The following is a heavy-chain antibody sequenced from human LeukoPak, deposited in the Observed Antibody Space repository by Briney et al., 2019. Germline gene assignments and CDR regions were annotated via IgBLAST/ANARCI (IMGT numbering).Heavy chain of an antibody. CDR3: ARPYYYDSRIDP. V-gene: IGHV4-30-4*01. CDR2: MYYSGST. CDR1: GGSISSGDYY. D-gene: IGHD3-22*01. J-gene: IGHJ5*02. Sequence: SETLSLTCTVSGGSISSGDYYWSWIRQPPGKGLEWIAYMYYSGSTYYNPSLKSRVTMSANTSKNPLSLKLSSVTAADTAVYYCARPYYYDSRIDPWGQGILVTVSS.